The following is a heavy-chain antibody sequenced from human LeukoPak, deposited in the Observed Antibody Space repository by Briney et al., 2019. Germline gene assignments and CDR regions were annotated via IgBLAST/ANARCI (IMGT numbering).Heavy chain of an antibody. CDR3: ARAARPKLRFLDFDY. Sequence: GGSLTLSCLASGFSFSTYDMNWVRQAPGKGLEWVSYLSSTGGTRYYANSVKGRFTISRDDAKNSLYLQISSLRAEDTAVYYCARAARPKLRFLDFDYWGQGTLLTVSS. CDR1: GFSFSTYD. D-gene: IGHD3-3*01. V-gene: IGHV3-48*01. J-gene: IGHJ4*02. CDR2: LSSTGGTR.